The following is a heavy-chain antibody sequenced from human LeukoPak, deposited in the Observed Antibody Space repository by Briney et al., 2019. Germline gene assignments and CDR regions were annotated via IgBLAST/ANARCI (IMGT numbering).Heavy chain of an antibody. CDR1: GYTLTELS. CDR3: ATDPRTSIAVAGNDY. J-gene: IGHJ4*02. D-gene: IGHD6-19*01. CDR2: FDPEDGET. Sequence: AASVTVSCTVSGYTLTELSMHWVRQAPGKGLEWMGGFDPEDGETIYAQKFQGRVTMTEDTSTDTAYMELSSLRSEDTAVYYCATDPRTSIAVAGNDYWGQGTLVTVSS. V-gene: IGHV1-24*01.